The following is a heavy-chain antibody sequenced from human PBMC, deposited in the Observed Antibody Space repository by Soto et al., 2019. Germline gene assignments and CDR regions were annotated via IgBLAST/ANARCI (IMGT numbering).Heavy chain of an antibody. Sequence: QVQLVESGGGVVQPGRALRLSCAASGFAFTNYGMHWVRQAPGKGLEWVALISDDGNKKYYADSVKGRFTISRDNSKNTLYLQMNSLRAEDTAVYFCAQSSCRRSTCQAYYYYYYMDVWGKGTTVAVSS. CDR1: GFAFTNYG. CDR2: ISDDGNKK. CDR3: AQSSCRRSTCQAYYYYYYMDV. V-gene: IGHV3-30*18. J-gene: IGHJ6*03.